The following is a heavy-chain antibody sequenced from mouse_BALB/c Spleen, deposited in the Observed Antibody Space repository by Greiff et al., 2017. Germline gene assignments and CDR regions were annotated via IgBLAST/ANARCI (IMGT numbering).Heavy chain of an antibody. CDR1: GFSLTSYG. CDR3: ARKSYYYAMDY. V-gene: IGHV2-4-1*01. Sequence: QVQLKESGPGLVQPSQSLSITCTVSGFSLTSYGVHWVRQSPGKGLEWLGVICSGGSTDYNAAFISRLSISKDNSKSQLFFKMNSLQADDTAIYYCARKSYYYAMDYWGQGTSVAVSS. J-gene: IGHJ4*01. CDR2: ICSGGST.